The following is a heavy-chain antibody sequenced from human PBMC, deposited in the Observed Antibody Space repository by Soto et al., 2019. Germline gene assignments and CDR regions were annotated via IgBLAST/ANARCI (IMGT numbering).Heavy chain of an antibody. CDR1: GGPISSSSYY. Sequence: PSETLSLTCTDSGGPISSSSYYWSWIRQHPGKGLEWIGYIYYSGSTYYNPSLKSRVTISVDTSKNQFSLKLSSVTAADTAVYYCARAYGSGSYYYYYYGMDVWGQGTTVTVSS. CDR2: IYYSGST. V-gene: IGHV4-31*03. J-gene: IGHJ6*02. CDR3: ARAYGSGSYYYYYYGMDV. D-gene: IGHD3-10*01.